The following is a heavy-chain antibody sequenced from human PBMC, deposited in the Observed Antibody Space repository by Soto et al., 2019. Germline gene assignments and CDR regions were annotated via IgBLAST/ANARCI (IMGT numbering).Heavy chain of an antibody. Sequence: ASVKVSCKASGYTFTSYGISWVRQAPGQGLEWMGLISAYNGNTNYAQKLQGRVTMTTDTSTSTAYMELRSLRSDDTAVYYCARDLYYYDSSAPIEAFDIWGQGTMVTVSS. J-gene: IGHJ3*02. V-gene: IGHV1-18*01. CDR1: GYTFTSYG. CDR3: ARDLYYYDSSAPIEAFDI. D-gene: IGHD3-22*01. CDR2: ISAYNGNT.